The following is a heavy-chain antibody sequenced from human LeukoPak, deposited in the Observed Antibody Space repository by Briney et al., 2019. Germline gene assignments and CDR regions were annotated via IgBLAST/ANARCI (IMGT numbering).Heavy chain of an antibody. J-gene: IGHJ4*02. D-gene: IGHD3-22*01. Sequence: VASVKVSCKASGYTFTDDYVHWVRQAPGQGLEWMGWINPNSGVTNYAQKFQGRVTMTRDTSISTAYMELSRLRSDDTAVYYCARNYYDSSGYYGVVRYWGQGTLVTVSS. CDR1: GYTFTDDY. V-gene: IGHV1-2*02. CDR3: ARNYYDSSGYYGVVRY. CDR2: INPNSGVT.